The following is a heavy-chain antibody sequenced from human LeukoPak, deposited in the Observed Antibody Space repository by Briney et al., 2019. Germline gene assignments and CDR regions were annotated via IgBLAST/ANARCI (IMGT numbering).Heavy chain of an antibody. Sequence: GGSLGLSCAATGFTFSDYYMTWIRQAPGKGLEWISYISTSAGTIYYADSVKGRFTISRDNAKNSLYLQMNSLRAEDTAVYYCARDAIDSSGFDFDYWGQGTLVTVSS. D-gene: IGHD3-22*01. CDR2: ISTSAGTI. J-gene: IGHJ4*02. V-gene: IGHV3-11*01. CDR1: GFTFSDYY. CDR3: ARDAIDSSGFDFDY.